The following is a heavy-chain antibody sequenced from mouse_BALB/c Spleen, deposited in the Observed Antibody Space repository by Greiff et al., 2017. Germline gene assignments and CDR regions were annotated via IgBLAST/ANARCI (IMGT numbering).Heavy chain of an antibody. V-gene: IGHV1-62-2*01. CDR3: ARHSYDYYAMDY. J-gene: IGHJ4*01. CDR1: GYTFTEYI. CDR2: FYPGSGSI. Sequence: VKLVESGAELVKPGASVKLSCKASGYTFTEYIIHWVKQRSGQGLEWIGWFYPGSGSIKYNEKFKDKATLTADKSSSTVYMELSRLTSEDSAVYFCARHSYDYYAMDYWGQGTSVTVSS. D-gene: IGHD6-5*01.